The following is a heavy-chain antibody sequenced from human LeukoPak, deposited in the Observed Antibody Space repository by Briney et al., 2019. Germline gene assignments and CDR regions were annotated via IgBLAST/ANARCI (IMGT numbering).Heavy chain of an antibody. CDR2: INHSGST. CDR3: ARGEDGYNGD. J-gene: IGHJ4*02. CDR1: GGSFSGYY. V-gene: IGHV4-34*01. D-gene: IGHD5-24*01. Sequence: PSETLSLTCAVYGGSFSGYYWSWIRQPPGKGLEWIGEINHSGSTNYNPSLKSRVTISVDTSKNQFSLKLSSVIAADTAVYYCARGEDGYNGDWGQGTLVTVSS.